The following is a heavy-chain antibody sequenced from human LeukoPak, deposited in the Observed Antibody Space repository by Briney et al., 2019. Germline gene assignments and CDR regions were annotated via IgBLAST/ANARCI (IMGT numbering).Heavy chain of an antibody. D-gene: IGHD3-22*01. J-gene: IGHJ1*01. V-gene: IGHV3-23*01. CDR1: GFTFSSYA. CDR2: ISGSGGNT. CDR3: AKAFYDSSGYYYEGYFQH. Sequence: GGSLGLSCAASGFTFSSYAMSWVRQAPGKGLEWVSAISGSGGNTKHADSVKGRFTISRDNSKNTLYLQMNSLRAEDTAVYYCAKAFYDSSGYYYEGYFQHWGQGTLVTVSS.